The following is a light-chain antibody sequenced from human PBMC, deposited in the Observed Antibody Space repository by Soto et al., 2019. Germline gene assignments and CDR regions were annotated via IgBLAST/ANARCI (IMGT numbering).Light chain of an antibody. CDR1: SSNIGTGYD. V-gene: IGLV1-40*01. Sequence: QSVLTQPPSVSGAPGQRVTISCTGSSSNIGTGYDVHWYQQLPGTAPKLMIYEVSNRPSGVSNRFSGSKSGNTASLTISGLQAEDEADYYCSSSTSRTTFVFGTGTKLTVL. CDR2: EVS. CDR3: SSSTSRTTFV. J-gene: IGLJ1*01.